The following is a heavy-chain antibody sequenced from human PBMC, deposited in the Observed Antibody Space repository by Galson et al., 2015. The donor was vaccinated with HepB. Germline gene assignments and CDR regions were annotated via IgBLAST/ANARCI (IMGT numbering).Heavy chain of an antibody. D-gene: IGHD6-19*01. V-gene: IGHV3-66*01. CDR2: IYSGGST. CDR3: ARGTMMSIAVAGSPFDY. CDR1: GFTVSSNY. Sequence: SLRLSCAASGFTVSSNYMSWVRQAPGKGLEWVSVIYSGGSTYYADSVKGRFTISRDNSKNTLYLQMNSLRAEDTAVYYCARGTMMSIAVAGSPFDYWGQGTLVTVSS. J-gene: IGHJ4*02.